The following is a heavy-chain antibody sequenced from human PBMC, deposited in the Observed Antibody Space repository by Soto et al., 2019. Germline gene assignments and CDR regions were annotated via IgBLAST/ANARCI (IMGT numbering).Heavy chain of an antibody. D-gene: IGHD6-13*01. J-gene: IGHJ5*02. Sequence: EVQLLESGGGLVQPGGSLRLSCAASGFTFSSYAMSWVRQAPGKGLEWVSAISYFGGSTFYADSVKGRFTITRDNSKNTLYLQMNSRRAEDTAVYYCAKEPARAAACPGYNWFDPWGQGNLVTVSS. CDR2: ISYFGGST. V-gene: IGHV3-23*01. CDR3: AKEPARAAACPGYNWFDP. CDR1: GFTFSSYA.